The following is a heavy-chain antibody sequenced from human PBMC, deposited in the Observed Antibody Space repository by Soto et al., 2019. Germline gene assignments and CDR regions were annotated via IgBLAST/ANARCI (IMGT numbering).Heavy chain of an antibody. V-gene: IGHV1-8*01. Sequence: QVQLVQSGAEVKKPGASVKVSCKASGYTFTSYDINWVRQATGQGLEWMGWMNPNSGNTGYAQKFQDRVTMTRNTSISTAYMELSSLRSEDTAVYYCARNMITFGGVIVRDDAFDIWGQGTMVTVSS. J-gene: IGHJ3*02. CDR3: ARNMITFGGVIVRDDAFDI. CDR2: MNPNSGNT. D-gene: IGHD3-16*02. CDR1: GYTFTSYD.